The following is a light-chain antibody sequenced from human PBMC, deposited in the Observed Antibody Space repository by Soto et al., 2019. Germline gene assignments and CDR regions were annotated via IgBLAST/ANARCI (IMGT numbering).Light chain of an antibody. Sequence: QSALTQPASVSGSPGQSITISCTGTSSDVGGHNYVSWYQQHPGKAPKLMIYDVTNRPSGVSNRVSGSKSGNTASLIISGLQAEDEADYYCSSYPSSSTLPYVFGTGTKLTVL. CDR3: SSYPSSSTLPYV. CDR1: SSDVGGHNY. V-gene: IGLV2-14*03. CDR2: DVT. J-gene: IGLJ1*01.